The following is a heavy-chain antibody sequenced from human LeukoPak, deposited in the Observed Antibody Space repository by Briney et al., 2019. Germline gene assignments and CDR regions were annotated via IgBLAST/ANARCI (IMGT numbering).Heavy chain of an antibody. D-gene: IGHD6-13*01. J-gene: IGHJ4*02. CDR1: GGSISSSSYY. CDR3: AREGYSSSWYDFDY. Sequence: SETLSLTCTVSGGSISSSSYYWGWIRQPPGKGLEWIGSIYYSGSTYYNPSLKSRVTISVDTSKNQFSLKLSSVTAADTAVYYCAREGYSSSWYDFDYWGQGTLVTVSS. CDR2: IYYSGST. V-gene: IGHV4-39*07.